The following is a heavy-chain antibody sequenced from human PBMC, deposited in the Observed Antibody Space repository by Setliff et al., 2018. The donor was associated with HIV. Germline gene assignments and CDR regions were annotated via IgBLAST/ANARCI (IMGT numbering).Heavy chain of an antibody. J-gene: IGHJ6*03. D-gene: IGHD3-3*01. V-gene: IGHV3-30*03. CDR1: GFTFSSYG. CDR3: TTVSVIIMGYDYYFYMDV. Sequence: PGGSLRLSCAASGFTFSSYGMHWVRQAPGKGLEWVAVISYDGTNKYYADSVKGRFTISRDNSKNTVYLQMNSLKTEDTALYYCTTVSVIIMGYDYYFYMDVWGKGTTVTVSS. CDR2: ISYDGTNK.